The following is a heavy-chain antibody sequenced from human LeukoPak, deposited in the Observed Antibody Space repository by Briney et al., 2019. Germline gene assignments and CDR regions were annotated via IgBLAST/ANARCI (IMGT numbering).Heavy chain of an antibody. D-gene: IGHD3-10*01. V-gene: IGHV3-7*01. CDR3: ARDGGYYYYYMDV. CDR1: GFTFSSYW. CDR2: IKQDGSEK. J-gene: IGHJ6*03. Sequence: GGSLRPSCAASGFTFSSYWMSWVRQAPGKGLEWVANIKQDGSEKYYVDSVKGRFTISRDNAKNSLYLQMNSLRAEDTAAYYCARDGGYYYYYMDVWGKGTTVTVSS.